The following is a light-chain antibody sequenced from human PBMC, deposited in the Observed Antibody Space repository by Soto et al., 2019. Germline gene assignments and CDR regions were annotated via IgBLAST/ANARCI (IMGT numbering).Light chain of an antibody. CDR2: GVS. Sequence: IQMTQSPSFLSSSVGDRVTLTCRASQSIGKHLNWYKQKPGKAPKFLVYGVSKLQSGVPSRFTGSGSGTDFTLTVNDLKPEDFETYYCQQSYSSPTTFGQGTRLEIK. J-gene: IGKJ5*01. CDR1: QSIGKH. CDR3: QQSYSSPTT. V-gene: IGKV1-39*01.